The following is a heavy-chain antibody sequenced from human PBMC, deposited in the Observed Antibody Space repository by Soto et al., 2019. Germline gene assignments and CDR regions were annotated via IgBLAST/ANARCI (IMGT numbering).Heavy chain of an antibody. Sequence: SETRSLTCTVSGDSISRGIYNWDWLRPPPGKGLDWIRSLYSSRITHYNPSFNNRVTLSVDTSKSQFSLRLYSVTAADTAVYYCARLPLAIMAPGTGIFWGRGTLVTVSS. J-gene: IGHJ4*02. D-gene: IGHD5-12*01. V-gene: IGHV4-39*01. CDR2: LYSSRIT. CDR1: GDSISRGIYN. CDR3: ARLPLAIMAPGTGIF.